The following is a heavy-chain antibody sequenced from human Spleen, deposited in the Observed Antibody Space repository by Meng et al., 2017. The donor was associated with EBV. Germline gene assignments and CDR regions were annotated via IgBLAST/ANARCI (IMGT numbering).Heavy chain of an antibody. Sequence: QVQLQQWGAGLLKPSETLSLTCAVYGGSVNDYYWTWIRQPPGKGLEWIGEIYHSGRSNYNPSLKSRVTMSVNKSKNQFSLNLSSVTAADTAVYYCARWRRNSRNYLAGFDPWGQGTLVTVSS. CDR2: IYHSGRS. CDR1: GGSVNDYY. V-gene: IGHV4-34*01. D-gene: IGHD2/OR15-2a*01. J-gene: IGHJ5*02. CDR3: ARWRRNSRNYLAGFDP.